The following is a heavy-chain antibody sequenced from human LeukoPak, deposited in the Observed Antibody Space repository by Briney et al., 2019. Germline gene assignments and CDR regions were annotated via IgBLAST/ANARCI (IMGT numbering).Heavy chain of an antibody. CDR3: TSPWFDP. Sequence: PSETLSLTCAVYGGSFSDYYWSWIRQPPGKALEWIGEINHSGNTNYNPSLKSRVTVSIDTSKNQFSLRLNSVTAADTAVYFCTSPWFDPWGQGTLVTVSS. CDR1: GGSFSDYY. V-gene: IGHV4-34*01. CDR2: INHSGNT. J-gene: IGHJ5*02.